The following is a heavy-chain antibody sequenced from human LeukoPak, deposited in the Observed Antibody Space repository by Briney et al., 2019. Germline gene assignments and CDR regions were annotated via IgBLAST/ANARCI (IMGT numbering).Heavy chain of an antibody. Sequence: PGGSLRLSCIGSGFIFGGNAIHWVRQAPGRGLEWVAVIWFDGSKRYYADSVQGRFTISRDNSKNTLYLQMNSLRAEDTAVYYCARRYCSGGSCYSFRGDWFDPWGQGTLVTVSS. V-gene: IGHV3-33*01. CDR1: GFIFGGNA. J-gene: IGHJ5*02. CDR2: IWFDGSKR. CDR3: ARRYCSGGSCYSFRGDWFDP. D-gene: IGHD2-15*01.